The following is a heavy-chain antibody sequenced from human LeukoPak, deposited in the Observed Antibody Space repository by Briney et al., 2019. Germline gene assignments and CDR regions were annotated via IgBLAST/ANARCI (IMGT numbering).Heavy chain of an antibody. J-gene: IGHJ6*02. D-gene: IGHD2-2*02. CDR2: INPSGGST. CDR3: ARHSPGYCSSTSCYILSSHYYYGMDV. V-gene: IGHV1-46*01. CDR1: GYTFTSYY. Sequence: EASVKVSCKASGYTFTSYYMHWVRQAPGQGLEWMGIINPSGGSTSYAQKFQGRVTMTRDTSTSTVYMELSSLRSEDTAVYYCARHSPGYCSSTSCYILSSHYYYGMDVWGQGTTVTVSS.